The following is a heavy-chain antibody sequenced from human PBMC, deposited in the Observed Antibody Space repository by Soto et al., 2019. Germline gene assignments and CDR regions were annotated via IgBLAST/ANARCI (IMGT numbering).Heavy chain of an antibody. D-gene: IGHD3-10*01. V-gene: IGHV3-23*01. CDR1: GFTFNSYA. J-gene: IGHJ6*03. Sequence: QLGGSLRLSCAASGFTFNSYAMNWVRQAPGKGLEWVSAISGSGATTYYADSVKGRITISRDNSKNTLYLQMNSLRAEDTAVYFCAKASGYYGSGSYLDVWGKGTTVTVSS. CDR2: ISGSGATT. CDR3: AKASGYYGSGSYLDV.